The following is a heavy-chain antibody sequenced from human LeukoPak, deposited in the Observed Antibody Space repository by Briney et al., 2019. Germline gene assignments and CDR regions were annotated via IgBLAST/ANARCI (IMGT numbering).Heavy chain of an antibody. CDR3: ARDSYESTVTTWPYYYYYGMDV. Sequence: GGSLRLSCAASGFTFGSYSMNWVRQAPGKGLEWVSSISSSSSYIYYADSVKGRFTISRDNAKNSLYLQMNSLRAEDTAVYYCARDSYESTVTTWPYYYYYGMDVWGQGTTVTVSS. J-gene: IGHJ6*02. CDR2: ISSSSSYI. D-gene: IGHD4-17*01. V-gene: IGHV3-21*01. CDR1: GFTFGSYS.